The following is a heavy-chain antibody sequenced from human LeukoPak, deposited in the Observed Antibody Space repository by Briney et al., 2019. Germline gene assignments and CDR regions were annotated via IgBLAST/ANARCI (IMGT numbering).Heavy chain of an antibody. J-gene: IGHJ5*02. V-gene: IGHV1-18*01. CDR3: ARSTYDILTGYPNWFDP. D-gene: IGHD3-9*01. Sequence: ASVKVSCKASGYTFTSYGISWVRQAPRQGLEWMGWISAYNGNTNYAQKLQGRVTMTTDTSTSTAYMELRSLRSDDTAVYYCARSTYDILTGYPNWFDPWGQGTLVTVSS. CDR1: GYTFTSYG. CDR2: ISAYNGNT.